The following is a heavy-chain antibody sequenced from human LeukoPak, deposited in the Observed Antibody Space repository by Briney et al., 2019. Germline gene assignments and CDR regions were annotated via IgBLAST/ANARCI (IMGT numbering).Heavy chain of an antibody. J-gene: IGHJ4*02. V-gene: IGHV4-59*01. CDR2: IYYSGST. Sequence: SETLSLTCTVSGGSISSYYWSWIRQPPGKGLEWIGYIYYSGSTNYNPSLKSRVTISVDTSKNQFSLKLSSVTAADTAVYYCARGGTIFGVVITPNAYYFDYWGQGTLVTVSS. D-gene: IGHD3-3*01. CDR3: ARGGTIFGVVITPNAYYFDY. CDR1: GGSISSYY.